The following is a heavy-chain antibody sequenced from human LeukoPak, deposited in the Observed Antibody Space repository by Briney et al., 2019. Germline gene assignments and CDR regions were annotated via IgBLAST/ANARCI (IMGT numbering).Heavy chain of an antibody. J-gene: IGHJ4*02. Sequence: GGSLRLSCAASGFTFSSYGMSWVRQAPGKGLEWVSAISGSGGSTYYADSVKGRFTISRDNSKNTLYLQMNSLRAEDTAVYYCAKDPRVYGGNSDYWGQGTLVTVSS. D-gene: IGHD4-23*01. CDR3: AKDPRVYGGNSDY. CDR2: ISGSGGST. V-gene: IGHV3-23*01. CDR1: GFTFSSYG.